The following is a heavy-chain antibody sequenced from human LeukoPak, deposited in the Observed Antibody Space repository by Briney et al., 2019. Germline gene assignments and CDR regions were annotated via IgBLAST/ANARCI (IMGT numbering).Heavy chain of an antibody. CDR1: GYTFTGYY. CDR3: AKEYSGYGAFDY. Sequence: ASVKVSCKASGYTFTGYYMHWVRQAPGQGLEWVGWINPNSGGTNYAQKFQGRVTMTRDTSISTAYMELSRLRSDDTAVYYCAKEYSGYGAFDYWGQGTLVTVSS. J-gene: IGHJ4*02. V-gene: IGHV1-2*02. D-gene: IGHD5-12*01. CDR2: INPNSGGT.